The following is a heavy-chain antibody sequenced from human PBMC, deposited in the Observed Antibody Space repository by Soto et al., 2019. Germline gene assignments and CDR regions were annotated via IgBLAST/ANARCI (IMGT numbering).Heavy chain of an antibody. CDR2: IIPIFGTA. D-gene: IGHD6-13*01. CDR1: GGTFSSYA. Sequence: SVKVSCKASGGTFSSYAISWVRQAPGQGLEWMGGIIPIFGTANYAQKFQGRVTITADESTSTAYMELSSLRSEDTAVYYCARGQPTIAAAGYYYYYYGMDVWGQGTTVTVSS. J-gene: IGHJ6*02. V-gene: IGHV1-69*13. CDR3: ARGQPTIAAAGYYYYYYGMDV.